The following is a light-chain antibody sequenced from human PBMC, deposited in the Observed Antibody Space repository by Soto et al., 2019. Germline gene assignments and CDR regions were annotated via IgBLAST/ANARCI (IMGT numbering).Light chain of an antibody. CDR3: CSYAGSSNV. CDR1: SRAVGTYTL. V-gene: IGLV2-23*03. Sequence: QPVLTQPASVSGSPGQSITISCTGASRAVGTYTLVSWYQQYPGKAPKLIIYEGSKRPSGVSNRLSASKTGRTASLTISGLQPEDEADYYCCSYAGSSNVFGNGTKVTVL. J-gene: IGLJ1*01. CDR2: EGS.